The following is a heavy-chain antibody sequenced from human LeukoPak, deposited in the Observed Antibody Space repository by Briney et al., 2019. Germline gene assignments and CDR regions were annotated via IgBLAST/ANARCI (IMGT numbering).Heavy chain of an antibody. D-gene: IGHD2-2*01. Sequence: PGGSLRLSCAASGFTFSVYAMSWVRQAPGKGLEWVSAISGSGGSTYYADSVKGRFTISRDNPKNTLYLQMNSLRAEDTAVYYCAKHPYCSSTSCYFDYWGQGTLVTVSS. J-gene: IGHJ4*02. CDR1: GFTFSVYA. CDR3: AKHPYCSSTSCYFDY. V-gene: IGHV3-23*01. CDR2: ISGSGGST.